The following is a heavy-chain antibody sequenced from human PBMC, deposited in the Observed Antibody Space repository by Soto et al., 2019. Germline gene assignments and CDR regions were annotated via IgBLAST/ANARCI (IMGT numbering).Heavy chain of an antibody. V-gene: IGHV1-18*01. Sequence: ASVKVSCKASGYTFNTFGVTWVRQAPGQGLEWMGCISGYGGKRDYSRKLQGRITLTADPSTSTSYMELRNLTSDDTAVYYCARGWGKYFGVNDCWAQGNLVTVSS. CDR3: ARGWGKYFGVNDC. J-gene: IGHJ4*02. CDR2: ISGYGGKR. CDR1: GYTFNTFG. D-gene: IGHD2-8*01.